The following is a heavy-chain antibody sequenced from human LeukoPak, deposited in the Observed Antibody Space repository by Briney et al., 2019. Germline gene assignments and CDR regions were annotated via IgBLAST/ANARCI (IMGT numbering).Heavy chain of an antibody. J-gene: IGHJ4*02. Sequence: GGSLRLSCAASGFTFSSYVMSWVRQAPGKGLEWVSAISGSGGSTYYADSVKGRFTISRDNSKNTLYLQMNSLSSEDTALYYCAKDSSGSFDYWGQGTLVTVSS. CDR1: GFTFSSYV. D-gene: IGHD6-19*01. CDR2: ISGSGGST. CDR3: AKDSSGSFDY. V-gene: IGHV3-23*01.